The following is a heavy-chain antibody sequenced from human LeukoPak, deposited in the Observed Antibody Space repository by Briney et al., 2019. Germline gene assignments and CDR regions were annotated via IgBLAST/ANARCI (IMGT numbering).Heavy chain of an antibody. CDR1: GFTFSSYS. J-gene: IGHJ5*02. CDR3: ARDAASGNSWFDP. D-gene: IGHD3-3*01. CDR2: ISPSSSSI. Sequence: GGSLRLSCAASGFTFSSYSMNWVRQAPGKGLQWVSYISPSSSSIYYADSVKGRFTISRDNAKNSLYLQMNSLRAEDTAVYYCARDAASGNSWFDPWGQGTLVTVSS. V-gene: IGHV3-48*01.